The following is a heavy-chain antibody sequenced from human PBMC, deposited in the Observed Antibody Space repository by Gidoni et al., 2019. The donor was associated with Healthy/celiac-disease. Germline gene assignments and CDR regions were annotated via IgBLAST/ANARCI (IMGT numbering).Heavy chain of an antibody. Sequence: QVQLQESGPGLVKPPETRSLTCTVPGGSFSSSYWSWLRQPPGKGLEWIGYIYYSGSTNYNPSLKSRVTISVDTSKNQFSLKLSSVTAADTAVYYCAKTAPSHDYGDYPPPYDYWGQGTLVTVSS. CDR2: IYYSGST. V-gene: IGHV4-59*01. J-gene: IGHJ4*02. CDR1: GGSFSSSY. D-gene: IGHD4-17*01. CDR3: AKTAPSHDYGDYPPPYDY.